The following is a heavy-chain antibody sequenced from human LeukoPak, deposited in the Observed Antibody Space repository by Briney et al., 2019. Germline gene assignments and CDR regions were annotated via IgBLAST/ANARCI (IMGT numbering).Heavy chain of an antibody. CDR3: ARMRYYYDSSGYYYDRHRFYDY. J-gene: IGHJ4*02. D-gene: IGHD3-22*01. CDR1: GFTFSSYA. V-gene: IGHV3-7*01. CDR2: IKQDGSEK. Sequence: GGSLRLSCAASGFTFSSYAMHWVRQAPGKGLEWVANIKQDGSEKYYVDSVKGRFTISRDNAKNSLYLQMNSLRAEDTAIYYCARMRYYYDSSGYYYDRHRFYDYWGQGTLVTVSS.